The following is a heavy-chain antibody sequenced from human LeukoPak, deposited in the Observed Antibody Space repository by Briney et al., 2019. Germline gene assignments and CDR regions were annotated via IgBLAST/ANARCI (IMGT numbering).Heavy chain of an antibody. D-gene: IGHD6-13*01. V-gene: IGHV4-39*07. CDR1: GGSISSSTYY. J-gene: IGHJ4*02. CDR2: IFYSGRT. CDR3: ARDILATSIAAPYY. Sequence: SETLSLTCTVSGGSISSSTYYWGWIRQPPGKGLEWIGSIFYSGRTYYNPSLKSRVTMSVDTSKNQFSLRLSSVNAADTAVYYCARDILATSIAAPYYWGQGTLVTVSS.